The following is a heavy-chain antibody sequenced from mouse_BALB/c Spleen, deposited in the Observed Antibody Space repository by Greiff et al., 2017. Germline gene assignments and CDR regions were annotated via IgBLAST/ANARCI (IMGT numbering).Heavy chain of an antibody. CDR2: ISSGGST. CDR3: ARGDGYYKGYAMDY. CDR1: GFTFSSYA. D-gene: IGHD2-3*01. Sequence: EVKVVESGGGLVKPGGSLKLSCAASGFTFSSYAMSWVRQTPEKRLEWVASISSGGSTYYPDSVKGRFTISRDNARNILYLQMSSLRSEDTAMYYCARGDGYYKGYAMDYWGQGTSVTVSS. V-gene: IGHV5-6-5*01. J-gene: IGHJ4*01.